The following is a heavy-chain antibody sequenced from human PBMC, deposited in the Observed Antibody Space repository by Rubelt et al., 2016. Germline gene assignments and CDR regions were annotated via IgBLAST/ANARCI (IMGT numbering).Heavy chain of an antibody. CDR3: AHSGGSPSYNHRLQPFDS. Sequence: QITLKTSGPTLVKHTQTRTLTCTFSGFSLITTGMGVGWIRQPPGKALEWIAVIYWDEDKGYSTPLNTRPPTTKTPYQNQEVLTLNNMDPVDTATYYCAHSGGSPSYNHRLQPFDSWGLGIPVTVSS. D-gene: IGHD3-10*01. CDR2: IYWDEDK. V-gene: IGHV2-5*02. CDR1: GFSLITTGMG. J-gene: IGHJ4*02.